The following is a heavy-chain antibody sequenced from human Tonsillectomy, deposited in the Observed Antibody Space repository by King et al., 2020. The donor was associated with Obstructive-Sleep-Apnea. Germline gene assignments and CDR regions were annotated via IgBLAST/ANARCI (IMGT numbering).Heavy chain of an antibody. J-gene: IGHJ6*02. CDR2: ISSSSSTI. Sequence: VQLVESGGGFVQPGGSLRLSCAASGFTFSSYSMNWVRQAPGKGLEWVSYISSSSSTIYYADAVKGRFTISRDNAKNSLYLKMNSLRADDTAVYYCAKDGGIAARPDWHYYYGMDVWGQGTTVTVSS. CDR1: GFTFSSYS. D-gene: IGHD6-6*01. V-gene: IGHV3-48*04. CDR3: AKDGGIAARPDWHYYYGMDV.